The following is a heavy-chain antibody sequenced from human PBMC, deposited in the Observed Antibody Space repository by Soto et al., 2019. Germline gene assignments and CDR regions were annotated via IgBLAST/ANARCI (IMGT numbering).Heavy chain of an antibody. CDR3: VKSRGGNNFDFCD. V-gene: IGHV3-64D*06. J-gene: IGHJ4*02. CDR2: VRGNGDPP. D-gene: IGHD3-3*01. CDR1: GCTFSSYA. Sequence: PGGVLRLACAASGCTFSSYAIHWVRQAPGKGLEYVSGVRGNGDPPFYADSVKGRFTISRDNSKNTLYLQMSSLSADDTAVYYCVKSRGGNNFDFCDWGQGALVTFSS.